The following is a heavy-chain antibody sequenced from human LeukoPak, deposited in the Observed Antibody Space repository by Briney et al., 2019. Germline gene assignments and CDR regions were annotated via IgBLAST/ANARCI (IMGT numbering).Heavy chain of an antibody. CDR3: ARGAHMD. V-gene: IGHV4-34*01. CDR1: GGSFSGYY. D-gene: IGHD2-21*01. CDR2: INHSGST. Sequence: SETLSLTCAVYGGSFSGYYWSWIRQPPGKGLEWIGEINHSGSTNYNPSLKSRVTISVDTSKNQFSLKLSSVTAADTAVYYCARGAHMDWGQGTLATVSS. J-gene: IGHJ4*02.